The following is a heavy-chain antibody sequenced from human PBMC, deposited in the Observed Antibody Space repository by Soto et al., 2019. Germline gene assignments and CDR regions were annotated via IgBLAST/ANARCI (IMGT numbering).Heavy chain of an antibody. Sequence: ASVKVSCKASGYTFTSYGISWVRQAPGQGLEWMGWISPCGGNTSYAQKFQGRVTMTRDTSTSTVYMELSSLRSEDTAVYYCARVGSGYESYDYWGQGTLVTVSS. CDR3: ARVGSGYESYDY. CDR2: ISPCGGNT. V-gene: IGHV1-18*01. CDR1: GYTFTSYG. D-gene: IGHD5-12*01. J-gene: IGHJ4*02.